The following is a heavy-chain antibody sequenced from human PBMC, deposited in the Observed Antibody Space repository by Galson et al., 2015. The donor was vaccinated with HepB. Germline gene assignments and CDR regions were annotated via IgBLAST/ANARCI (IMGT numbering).Heavy chain of an antibody. V-gene: IGHV3-33*01. CDR2: IWYDGSTK. D-gene: IGHD1-26*01. Sequence: SLRLSCAASGFTFSTYGIHWVRQAPGKGLEWVAVIWYDGSTKSYADSVKGRFTISRDNSKNTLYLQMDSLRAEDTAVYYCARVISGSYGMDVWGQGTTVTVSS. CDR1: GFTFSTYG. CDR3: ARVISGSYGMDV. J-gene: IGHJ6*02.